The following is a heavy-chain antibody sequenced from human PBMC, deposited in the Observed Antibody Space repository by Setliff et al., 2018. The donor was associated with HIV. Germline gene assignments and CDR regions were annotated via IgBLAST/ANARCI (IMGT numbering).Heavy chain of an antibody. D-gene: IGHD4-4*01. V-gene: IGHV2-26*02. CDR1: GFSLSNARMG. CDR3: ARILLDLGNYGGFDY. Sequence: SGPTLVNTTETLTLTCTVSGFSLSNARMGVSWFRQPPGKALGWLAHIFSNEEKSYSTSLKSRLTISKDTSKSQVVLTMTNMDPLDTATYYCARILLDLGNYGGFDYWGQGTLVTVSS. CDR2: IFSNEEK. J-gene: IGHJ4*02.